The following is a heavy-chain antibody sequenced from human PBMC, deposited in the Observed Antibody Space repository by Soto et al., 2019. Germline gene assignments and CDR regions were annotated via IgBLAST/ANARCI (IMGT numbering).Heavy chain of an antibody. CDR1: GGSISSGSSY. Sequence: QGQLQESGPELVKPSQTLSLTCTVSGGSISSGSSYWGWIRQHPGKGLEWIGYIDNSGTSYYNPSLKSRITISVDTSTNQFSPHLRSVTAADTAVYYCARVGISGTIDAFDIWGQGTMVTVSS. CDR2: IDNSGTS. J-gene: IGHJ3*02. D-gene: IGHD1-20*01. CDR3: ARVGISGTIDAFDI. V-gene: IGHV4-31*03.